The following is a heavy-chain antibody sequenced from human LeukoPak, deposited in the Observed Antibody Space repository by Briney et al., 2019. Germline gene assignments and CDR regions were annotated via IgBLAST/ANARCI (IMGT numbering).Heavy chain of an antibody. D-gene: IGHD3-16*01. J-gene: IGHJ4*02. CDR2: IIPIFGTA. Sequence: GASVKVSCKASGGTFSSYAISWVRQAPGQGLEWMGGIIPIFGTANYAQKFQGRVTITTDESTSTAYMELSSLRSEDTAVYYCVRDLGRWGSYYFDYWGQGTLVTVSS. V-gene: IGHV1-69*05. CDR3: VRDLGRWGSYYFDY. CDR1: GGTFSSYA.